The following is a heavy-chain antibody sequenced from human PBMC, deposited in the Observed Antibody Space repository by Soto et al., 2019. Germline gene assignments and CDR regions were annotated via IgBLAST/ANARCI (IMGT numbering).Heavy chain of an antibody. V-gene: IGHV3-21*01. CDR1: GFTFSSYS. J-gene: IGHJ4*02. CDR3: ARADDGDSYFDY. D-gene: IGHD3-16*01. Sequence: GGSLRLSCAASGFTFSSYSMNWVRQAPGKGLEWVSSISSGSSYIYYADSVKGRFTISRDNTNNSLFLQMNSLRAEDTAVYYCARADDGDSYFDYWGQGTLVTVSS. CDR2: ISSGSSYI.